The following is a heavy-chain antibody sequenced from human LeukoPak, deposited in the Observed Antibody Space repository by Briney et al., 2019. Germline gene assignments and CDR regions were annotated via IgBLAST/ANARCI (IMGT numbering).Heavy chain of an antibody. CDR3: ARRYCSGDRCYFDVY. Sequence: GGSLRLSCAASGFTFSSYSMNWVRQAPGKGLEWVSSISSTSSYIYYADSVKGRFTISRDNAKNSLYLQMNSLRAEDTAVYYCARRYCSGDRCYFDVYWGQGTLVTVSS. J-gene: IGHJ4*02. D-gene: IGHD2-15*01. V-gene: IGHV3-21*01. CDR2: ISSTSSYI. CDR1: GFTFSSYS.